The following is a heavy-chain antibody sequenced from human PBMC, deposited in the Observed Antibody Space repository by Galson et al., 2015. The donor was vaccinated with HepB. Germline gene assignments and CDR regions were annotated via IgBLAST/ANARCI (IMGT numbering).Heavy chain of an antibody. J-gene: IGHJ4*02. D-gene: IGHD3-22*01. CDR2: IRSKAYGGTT. CDR3: TRVFITMIVVAPRAGLHNGQPYYFDY. Sequence: SLRLSCAASGFTFGDYAMSWVRQAPGKGLEWVGFIRSKAYGGTTEYAASVKGRFTISRDDSKSIAYLQMNSLKTEDTAVYYCTRVFITMIVVAPRAGLHNGQPYYFDYWGQGTLVTVSS. V-gene: IGHV3-49*04. CDR1: GFTFGDYA.